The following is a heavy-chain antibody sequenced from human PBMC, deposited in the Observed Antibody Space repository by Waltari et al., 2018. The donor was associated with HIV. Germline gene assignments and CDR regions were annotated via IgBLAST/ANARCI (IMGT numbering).Heavy chain of an antibody. CDR3: ARGEEGYSGYDLSGFDT. CDR1: GGSFSGYY. V-gene: IGHV4-34*01. Sequence: QVQLQQWGAGLLKPSETLSLTCAVSGGSFSGYYWSWIRPPPGKGLEWIGEITQSGRTNYNPSLKSRVTISADTSKNQFSLQVNSGSAADTAVYYCARGEEGYSGYDLSGFDTWGQGTLVTVSS. D-gene: IGHD5-12*01. CDR2: ITQSGRT. J-gene: IGHJ5*02.